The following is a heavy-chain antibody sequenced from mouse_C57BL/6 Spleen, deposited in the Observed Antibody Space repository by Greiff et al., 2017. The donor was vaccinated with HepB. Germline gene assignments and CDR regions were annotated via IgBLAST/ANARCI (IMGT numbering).Heavy chain of an antibody. D-gene: IGHD1-1*01. CDR2: INPNNGGT. Sequence: VQLQQSGPELVKPGASVKMSCKASGYTFTDYNMHWVKQRHGKSLEWIGYINPNNGGTSYTQKFKGKATLTVNKSSSTAYLELRRLTSEDSAVYYCARCSFYAMDYWGQGTSVTVSS. J-gene: IGHJ4*01. V-gene: IGHV1-22*01. CDR3: ARCSFYAMDY. CDR1: GYTFTDYN.